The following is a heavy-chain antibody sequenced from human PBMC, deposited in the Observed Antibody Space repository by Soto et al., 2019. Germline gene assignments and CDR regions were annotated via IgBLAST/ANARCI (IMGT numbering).Heavy chain of an antibody. J-gene: IGHJ4*02. CDR2: INAGNGNT. Sequence: ASVKVSCKASGYTFTSYAMHWVRQAPGQRLEWMGWINAGNGNTKYSQKFQGRVTITRDTSASTAYMELSSLRSEDTAVYYCARDRITIFGVVITRGRPIDYWGQGTLVTVSS. CDR3: ARDRITIFGVVITRGRPIDY. D-gene: IGHD3-3*01. CDR1: GYTFTSYA. V-gene: IGHV1-3*01.